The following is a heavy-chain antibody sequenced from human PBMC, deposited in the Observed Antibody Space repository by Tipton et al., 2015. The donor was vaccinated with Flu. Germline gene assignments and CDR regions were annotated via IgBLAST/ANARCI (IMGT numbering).Heavy chain of an antibody. CDR2: IKSKTDGGTT. V-gene: IGHV3-15*01. CDR1: GLSFSKAW. J-gene: IGHJ4*01. D-gene: IGHD3-16*01. CDR3: TTDIGNMEGGVRDQ. Sequence: SLRLSCAVSGLSFSKAWMSWVRQGPGKGLEWVGRIKSKTDGGTTEYAATVKGRFTRSRDESKNTLYLQMNSLQTGDTAVCYCTTDIGNMEGGVRDQWGHGTRVAVSS.